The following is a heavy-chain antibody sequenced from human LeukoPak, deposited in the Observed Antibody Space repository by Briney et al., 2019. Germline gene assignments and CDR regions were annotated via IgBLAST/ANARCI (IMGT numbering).Heavy chain of an antibody. J-gene: IGHJ4*02. CDR1: GFTFSNYW. D-gene: IGHD6-13*01. CDR3: ASEIAAVGWDFDY. CDR2: INSYGSIT. V-gene: IGHV3-74*01. Sequence: WGSLRLSCAVSGFTFSNYWMHWVCQAQGPGLVLVSRINSYGSITSYADSVKGRFTISRDNAKNTLYLLMNSLRAEDTAVYYCASEIAAVGWDFDYWGQGTLVTVYS.